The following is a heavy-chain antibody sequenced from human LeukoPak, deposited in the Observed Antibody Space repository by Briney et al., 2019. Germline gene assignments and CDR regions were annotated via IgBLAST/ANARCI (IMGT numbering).Heavy chain of an antibody. CDR1: GCSFTTYW. J-gene: IGHJ5*02. CDR2: IYPGDSDT. V-gene: IGHV5-51*01. D-gene: IGHD2-15*01. CDR3: TRHQCSGVSCYSAFDP. Sequence: GESLIISCKCSGCSFTTYWIGWVRQLPGKGLEWLGVIYPGDSDTRYSPSFQGQVTISADKSISTAYLQWSSLKASDAAIYYCTRHQCSGVSCYSAFDPWGQGTLVTVSS.